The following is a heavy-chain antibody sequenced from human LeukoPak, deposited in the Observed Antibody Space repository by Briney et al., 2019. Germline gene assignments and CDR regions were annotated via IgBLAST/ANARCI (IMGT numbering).Heavy chain of an antibody. CDR2: ISASGST. V-gene: IGHV4-4*07. Sequence: PSETLSLTCTVSNGSISIYYWSWVRQPAGKGLEWIGRISASGSTNYNPSLKSRVTMSVDTSKNQFSLKLSSVTAADTAVYYCAREITVTRPFDYWDQGTLVTVSS. J-gene: IGHJ4*02. D-gene: IGHD4-17*01. CDR3: AREITVTRPFDY. CDR1: NGSISIYY.